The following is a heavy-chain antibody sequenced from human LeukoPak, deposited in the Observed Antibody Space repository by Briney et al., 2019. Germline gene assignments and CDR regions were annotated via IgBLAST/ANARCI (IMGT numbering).Heavy chain of an antibody. CDR3: ASALRWRGGAFDI. J-gene: IGHJ3*02. V-gene: IGHV1-18*01. CDR1: GYTFTSYG. Sequence: ASVKVSCKTSGYTFTSYGISWVRQAPGQGLEWMGWISGYNGNTNYAQKIQGRVTMTTDTSTSTVYMELRSLRSEDTAVYYCASALRWRGGAFDIWGQGTMVTVSS. CDR2: ISGYNGNT. D-gene: IGHD3-10*01.